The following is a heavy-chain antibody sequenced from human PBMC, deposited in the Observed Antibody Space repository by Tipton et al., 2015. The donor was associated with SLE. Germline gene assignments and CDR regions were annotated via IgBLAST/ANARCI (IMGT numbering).Heavy chain of an antibody. J-gene: IGHJ6*03. V-gene: IGHV3-48*01. CDR1: GFTFSSYG. CDR3: ARDPPLRGMDV. CDR2: ISSSGSTI. Sequence: SLRLSCAASGFTFSSYGMNWVRQAPGKGLEWISYISSSGSTIYYADSVKGRFTISRDNSKNTLYLQMNSLRVEDTAVYYCARDPPLRGMDVWGKGTTVTVSS.